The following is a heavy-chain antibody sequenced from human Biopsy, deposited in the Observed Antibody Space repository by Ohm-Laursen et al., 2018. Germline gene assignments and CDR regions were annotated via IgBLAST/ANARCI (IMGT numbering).Heavy chain of an antibody. CDR3: AKYDYSSSPRRYFDP. V-gene: IGHV3-23*01. CDR1: GFTFTDAW. Sequence: GSLRLSCTASGFTFTDAWMTWVRQPPGKGLEWVSSLTGSGGSTYYADSVKGRFTISRDSSKNTLSLQMNSLRAEDTAVYYCAKYDYSSSPRRYFDPWGQGTLVTVSS. J-gene: IGHJ5*02. D-gene: IGHD6-6*01. CDR2: LTGSGGST.